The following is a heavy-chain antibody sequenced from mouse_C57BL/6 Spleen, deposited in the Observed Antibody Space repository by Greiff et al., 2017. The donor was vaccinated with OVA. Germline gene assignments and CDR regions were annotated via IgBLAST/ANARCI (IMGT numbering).Heavy chain of an antibody. CDR1: GYTFTSYW. J-gene: IGHJ4*01. V-gene: IGHV1-69*01. CDR3: ARGAQATGMDY. D-gene: IGHD3-2*02. Sequence: VKLQQPGAELVMPGASVKLSCKASGYTFTSYWMHWVKQRPGQGLEWIGEIDPSDSYTNYNQKFKGKSTLTVDKSSSTAYMQLSSLTSEDSAVYYCARGAQATGMDYWGQGTSVTVSS. CDR2: IDPSDSYT.